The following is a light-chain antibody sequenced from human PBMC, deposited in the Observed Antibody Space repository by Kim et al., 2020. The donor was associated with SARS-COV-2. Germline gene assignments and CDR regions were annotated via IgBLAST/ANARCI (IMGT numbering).Light chain of an antibody. CDR3: QQSYTTPPT. V-gene: IGKV4-1*01. J-gene: IGKJ4*01. CDR2: WAS. Sequence: ATFNCKSSQSILYRSKNKNHLAWYQQKPGQPPKLLVYWASTRESGVPDRFSGRGSGTDFTLTISRLQAEDVAVYSCQQSYTTPPTFGGGPKVDIK. CDR1: QSILYRSKNKNH.